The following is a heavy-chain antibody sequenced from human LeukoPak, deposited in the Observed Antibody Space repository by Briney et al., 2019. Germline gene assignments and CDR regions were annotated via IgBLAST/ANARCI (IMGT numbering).Heavy chain of an antibody. CDR1: GGSISSYY. J-gene: IGHJ6*02. CDR3: ARGVLAVAGTRDYYYYGMDV. Sequence: SETLSLTCTVSGGSISSYYWSWIRQPPGKGLEWIGYIYYSGSTNYNPSLKSRVTISVDTSKNQFSLKLSSVTAADTAVYYCARGVLAVAGTRDYYYYGMDVWGQGTTVTVSS. V-gene: IGHV4-59*01. CDR2: IYYSGST. D-gene: IGHD6-19*01.